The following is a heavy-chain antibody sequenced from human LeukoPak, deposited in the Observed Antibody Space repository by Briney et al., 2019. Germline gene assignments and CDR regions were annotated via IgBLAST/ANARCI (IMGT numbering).Heavy chain of an antibody. Sequence: GGSLRLSCAASGFTFSSYGMQWVRQAPGKGLEWVAFIRYDGSNKYYADSVKGRFTISRDNSKNTLYLQMNSLRAEDRAVYYCAKDLKWFGELLSSGFDYSGQGTLVTVSS. V-gene: IGHV3-30*02. CDR1: GFTFSSYG. CDR3: AKDLKWFGELLSSGFDY. CDR2: IRYDGSNK. D-gene: IGHD3-10*01. J-gene: IGHJ4*02.